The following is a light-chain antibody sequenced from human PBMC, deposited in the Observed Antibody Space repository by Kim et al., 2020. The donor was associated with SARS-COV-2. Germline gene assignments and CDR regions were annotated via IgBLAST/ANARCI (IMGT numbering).Light chain of an antibody. J-gene: IGKJ3*01. V-gene: IGKV1-39*01. Sequence: DIQMTQSPSTLSASVGDRVTITCRTTQSISSHLNLYQQKPGRAPKLLISAASTLQGGVPSRFSGSGSETDFTLTISSLQPEDFATYVCQQSYITPSTVGPGTKVDIK. CDR2: AAS. CDR1: QSISSH. CDR3: QQSYITPST.